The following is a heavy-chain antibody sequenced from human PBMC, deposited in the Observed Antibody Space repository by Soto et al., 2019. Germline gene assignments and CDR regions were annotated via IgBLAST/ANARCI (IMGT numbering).Heavy chain of an antibody. CDR3: AKDTYYDSSGTQGSFDY. Sequence: GGSLRLSCAASGLTFDDYAMHWVRQAPGKGLEWVSGISWNSGSIGYGDSVKGRFTISRDNAKNSLYLQMNSLRAEDTGFYYCAKDTYYDSSGTQGSFDYWGQGTLVTVS. V-gene: IGHV3-9*01. J-gene: IGHJ4*02. D-gene: IGHD3-22*01. CDR2: ISWNSGSI. CDR1: GLTFDDYA.